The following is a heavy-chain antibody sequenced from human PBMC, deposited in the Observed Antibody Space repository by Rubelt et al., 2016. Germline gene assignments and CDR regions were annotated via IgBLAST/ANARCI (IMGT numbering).Heavy chain of an antibody. CDR1: GGSFSGYY. D-gene: IGHD3-16*01. Sequence: QVQLQQWGAGLLKPSETLSLTCAVYGGSFSGYYWSWIRQSPGKGLEWIGEINHSGSTNYNPSLKSRGTIAVDTSKNQFSLKLRSVTAADTAVYFCGRYEASWGQGTLVTVSA. CDR3: GRYEAS. CDR2: INHSGST. V-gene: IGHV4-34*01. J-gene: IGHJ5*02.